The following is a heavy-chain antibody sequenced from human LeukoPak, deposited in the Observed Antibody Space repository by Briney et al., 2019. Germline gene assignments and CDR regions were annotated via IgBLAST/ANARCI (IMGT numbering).Heavy chain of an antibody. J-gene: IGHJ4*02. V-gene: IGHV3-23*01. Sequence: GGSLRLSCAASGFTFSSYAMSWVRQAPGKGLEWVSAITGSSGATDYAGSVKGRFTISRDNLKNMLHLEMNSLRVEDTAIYYCAKRRYDSSGYFDYWGQGTLVTVSS. CDR3: AKRRYDSSGYFDY. D-gene: IGHD3-22*01. CDR1: GFTFSSYA. CDR2: ITGSSGAT.